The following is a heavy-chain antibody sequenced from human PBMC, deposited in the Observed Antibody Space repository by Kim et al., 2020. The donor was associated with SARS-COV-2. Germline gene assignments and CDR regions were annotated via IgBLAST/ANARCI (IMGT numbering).Heavy chain of an antibody. J-gene: IGHJ6*02. CDR1: GGSISSSSYY. CDR3: ARHEPAAAAGTWYYYYYYGMDV. V-gene: IGHV4-39*01. D-gene: IGHD6-13*01. CDR2: IYYSGST. Sequence: SETLSLTCTVSGGSISSSSYYWGWIRQPPGKGLEWIGSIYYSGSTYYNPSLKSRVTISVDTSKNQFSLKLSSVTAADTAVYYCARHEPAAAAGTWYYYYYYGMDVWGQGTTVTVSS.